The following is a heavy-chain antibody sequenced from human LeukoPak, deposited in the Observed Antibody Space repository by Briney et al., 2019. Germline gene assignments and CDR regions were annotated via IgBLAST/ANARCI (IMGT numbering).Heavy chain of an antibody. CDR1: GFTFSSYS. CDR3: ARDLMFDY. CDR2: ISRSSSYI. J-gene: IGHJ4*02. V-gene: IGHV3-21*01. Sequence: PGGSLRLSCAASGFTFSSYSMNWVRQAPGKGLEWVSSISRSSSYIYYADSVKGRFTISRDNAKNSLYLQMNSLRAKDTAVYYCARDLMFDYWGQGTLVTVSS.